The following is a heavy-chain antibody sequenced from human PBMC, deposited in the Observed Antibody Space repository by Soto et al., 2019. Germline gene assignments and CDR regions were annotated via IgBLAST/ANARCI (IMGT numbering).Heavy chain of an antibody. CDR1: GFTFSGYW. CDR2: IKQDGSEK. J-gene: IGHJ3*02. Sequence: LSLSFAASGFTFSGYWMSWVRQAPWKGLEWVANIKQDGSEKYYVDSVKGRFTISRDNAKNSLYLQMNSLRAEDTAVYYCARVPLVAVAGRDAFDIWGQGTMVTVSS. D-gene: IGHD6-19*01. CDR3: ARVPLVAVAGRDAFDI. V-gene: IGHV3-7*03.